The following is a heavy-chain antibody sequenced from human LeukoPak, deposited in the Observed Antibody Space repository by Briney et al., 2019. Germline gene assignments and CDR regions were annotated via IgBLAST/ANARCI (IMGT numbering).Heavy chain of an antibody. V-gene: IGHV3-30*04. CDR1: GFTFSTYA. Sequence: GGSLRLSCAASGFTFSTYAMHWVRQAPGKGLEWLAVISYDGSSKYYADSVKGRFTISRDNSKSTLYLQMNSLRAEDTAVYYCARARSSYGYGDAFDIWGQGTMVTVSS. J-gene: IGHJ3*02. D-gene: IGHD5-18*01. CDR2: ISYDGSSK. CDR3: ARARSSYGYGDAFDI.